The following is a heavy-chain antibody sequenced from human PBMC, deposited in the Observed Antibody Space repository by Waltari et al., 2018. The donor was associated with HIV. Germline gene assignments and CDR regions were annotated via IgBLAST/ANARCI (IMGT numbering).Heavy chain of an antibody. J-gene: IGHJ4*02. CDR2: IKQDGSEK. V-gene: IGHV3-7*04. Sequence: EVQLVESGGRMVQPGGSLRLSCAASGFTFSNFWMTWVRQAPGKGLEWVANIKQDGSEKYYVDSVKGRFTISRDNAKNSLYLQMNSLRGEDTSVYYCARGRGDSSSWYFDFWGQGTLVTVSS. CDR3: ARGRGDSSSWYFDF. D-gene: IGHD6-13*01. CDR1: GFTFSNFW.